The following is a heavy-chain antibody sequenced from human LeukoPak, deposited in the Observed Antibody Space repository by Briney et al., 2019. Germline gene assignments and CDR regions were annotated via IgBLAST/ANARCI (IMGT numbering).Heavy chain of an antibody. Sequence: GGSLRLSCAASGFTFSSYSMNWVRQAPGKGPEWVSSISSSSSYIYYADSVKGRFTISRDNSKNTLYLQMNSLRAEDTAVYYCARDPHLDSSSSHFDYWGRGTLVTVSS. CDR1: GFTFSSYS. D-gene: IGHD6-13*01. V-gene: IGHV3-21*01. CDR2: ISSSSSYI. CDR3: ARDPHLDSSSSHFDY. J-gene: IGHJ4*02.